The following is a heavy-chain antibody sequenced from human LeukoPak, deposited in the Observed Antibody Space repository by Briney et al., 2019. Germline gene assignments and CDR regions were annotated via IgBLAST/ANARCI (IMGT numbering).Heavy chain of an antibody. V-gene: IGHV4-39*01. J-gene: IGHJ4*02. Sequence: SETLSLTCTVSGGSISSSSYYWGWIRQPPGKGLEWIGSIYYSGNTYYNPALKSRVTISVDTSKNQFSLELNPVTAADTAVYYCARHATVTSFTFAHWGQGTLVTVSS. CDR2: IYYSGNT. CDR1: GGSISSSSYY. CDR3: ARHATVTSFTFAH. D-gene: IGHD4-17*01.